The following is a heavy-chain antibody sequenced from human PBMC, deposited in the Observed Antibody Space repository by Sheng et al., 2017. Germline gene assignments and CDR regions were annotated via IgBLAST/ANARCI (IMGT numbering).Heavy chain of an antibody. D-gene: IGHD3-10*01. CDR1: GFTFSDYW. CDR2: INSDGTSA. J-gene: IGHJ4*02. CDR3: AREGRGLWFGEY. Sequence: EVQLVESGGDLVQPGGSLRLSCAASGFTFSDYWIHWVRQAPGKGLVWVSRINSDGTSASYADAVKGRFIISRDNAKKTVYLQMNSLGAEDTDVYYCAREGRGLWFGEYWGQGTLVTVSS. V-gene: IGHV3-74*01.